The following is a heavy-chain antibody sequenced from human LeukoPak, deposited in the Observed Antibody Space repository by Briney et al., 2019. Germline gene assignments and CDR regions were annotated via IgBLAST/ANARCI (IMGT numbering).Heavy chain of an antibody. J-gene: IGHJ4*02. Sequence: ASVKVSCKASGGTFSSYAISWVRQAPGQGLEWMGWISAYNGNTNYAQKLQGRVTMTTDTSTSTAYMELRSLRSDDTAVYYCARDHGDYIDYWGQGTLVSVSS. CDR3: ARDHGDYIDY. D-gene: IGHD4-17*01. CDR1: GGTFSSYA. CDR2: ISAYNGNT. V-gene: IGHV1-18*01.